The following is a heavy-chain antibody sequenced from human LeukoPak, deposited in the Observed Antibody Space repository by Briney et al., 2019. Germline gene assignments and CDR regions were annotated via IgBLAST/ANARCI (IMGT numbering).Heavy chain of an antibody. CDR3: AKGRRSGSYPPDY. V-gene: IGHV3-30*18. J-gene: IGHJ4*02. CDR1: GFSFSNYG. CDR2: ISYDGSNK. D-gene: IGHD3-10*01. Sequence: GGSLRLSCAASGFSFSNYGMHWVRQAPGKGLEWVAVISYDGSNKNYEESVKGRFIISRDNSKNTLYLQVNNLRAEDTAVYYCAKGRRSGSYPPDYWGQGTLVTVSS.